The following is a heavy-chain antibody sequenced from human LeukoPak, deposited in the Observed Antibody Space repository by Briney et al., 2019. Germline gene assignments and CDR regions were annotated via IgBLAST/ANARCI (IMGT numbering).Heavy chain of an antibody. CDR1: GYTFTGYY. CDR2: INPDSGGT. Sequence: ASVKVSCKASGYTFTGYYLQWVRQAPGQGLEWMGWINPDSGGTEYAQKFQGRVTMTRDKSISTAYMELSRLRSDDTAVYYCARNIGVGPNGDSWGQGTLVTVSS. J-gene: IGHJ4*02. D-gene: IGHD6-19*01. CDR3: ARNIGVGPNGDS. V-gene: IGHV1-2*02.